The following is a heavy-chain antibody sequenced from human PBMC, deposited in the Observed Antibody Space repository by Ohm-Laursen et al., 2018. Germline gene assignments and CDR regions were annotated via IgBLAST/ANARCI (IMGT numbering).Heavy chain of an antibody. D-gene: IGHD6-19*01. Sequence: PSDTLSLTCTVSGGSISSYYWSWIRQPPGKGLEWIGYIYYSGSTNYNPSLKGRVTISVDTSKNQFSLKLSSVTAADTAVYYCARSGDSSGWYFDYWGQGTLVTVSS. CDR3: ARSGDSSGWYFDY. CDR2: IYYSGST. J-gene: IGHJ4*02. CDR1: GGSISSYY. V-gene: IGHV4-59*07.